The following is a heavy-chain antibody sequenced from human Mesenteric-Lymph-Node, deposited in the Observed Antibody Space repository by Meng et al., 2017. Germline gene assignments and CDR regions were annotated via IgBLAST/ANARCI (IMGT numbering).Heavy chain of an antibody. CDR2: INPSGGST. D-gene: IGHD4-17*01. Sequence: ASVKVSCKASAYSFSSYYMHWVRQAPGQGLEWMGIINPSGGSTSYAQKFQGRVTMTRDTSTSTVYMELSSLRSEDTAVYYCARESDYGDYEYYFDYWGQGTLVTVSS. V-gene: IGHV1-46*01. J-gene: IGHJ4*02. CDR3: ARESDYGDYEYYFDY. CDR1: AYSFSSYY.